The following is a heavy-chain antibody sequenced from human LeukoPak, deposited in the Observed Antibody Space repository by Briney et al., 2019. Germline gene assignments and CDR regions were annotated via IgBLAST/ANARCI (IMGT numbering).Heavy chain of an antibody. CDR1: GGSISSSNW. CDR2: IYHSGST. CDR3: ARDLTSRDGYNRFDY. Sequence: SGTLSLTCAVSGGSISSSNWWSWVRQPPGKGMEWIGEIYHSGSTNYNPSLKSRVTISVDKSKNQFSLKLSSVTAADTAVYYCARDLTSRDGYNRFDYWGQGTLVTVSS. V-gene: IGHV4-4*02. J-gene: IGHJ4*02. D-gene: IGHD5-24*01.